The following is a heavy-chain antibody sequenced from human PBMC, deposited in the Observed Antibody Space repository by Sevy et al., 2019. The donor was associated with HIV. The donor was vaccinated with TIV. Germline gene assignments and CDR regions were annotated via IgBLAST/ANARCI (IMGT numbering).Heavy chain of an antibody. J-gene: IGHJ5*02. CDR1: GFTFSIYT. Sequence: GGSLRLSCAASGFTFSIYTMNWVRQAPGKGLEWVSSISSSSSYIYYTDSVKGRFSISRDNAKNALFLQMNSLRVEDTAVYYCARSLGNYYGSGTYQEDWFDPWGQGTLVTVSS. CDR2: ISSSSSYI. V-gene: IGHV3-21*01. D-gene: IGHD3-10*01. CDR3: ARSLGNYYGSGTYQEDWFDP.